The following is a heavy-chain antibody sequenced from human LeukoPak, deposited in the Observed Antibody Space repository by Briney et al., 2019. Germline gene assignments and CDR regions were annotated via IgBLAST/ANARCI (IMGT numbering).Heavy chain of an antibody. Sequence: GVSLRLSCAASGFTFSTYWVTWVRQAPGKGLEWVANIKQDGSDKYYVDSVKGRFTISRDNAKNSLYLQMNSLRAEDTAVYYCARKTVVGSYFDYWGQGTPVTVSS. D-gene: IGHD4-23*01. CDR1: GFTFSTYW. CDR3: ARKTVVGSYFDY. J-gene: IGHJ4*02. CDR2: IKQDGSDK. V-gene: IGHV3-7*03.